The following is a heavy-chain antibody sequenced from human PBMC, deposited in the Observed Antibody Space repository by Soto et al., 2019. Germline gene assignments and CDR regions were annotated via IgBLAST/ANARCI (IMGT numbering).Heavy chain of an antibody. V-gene: IGHV3-74*01. Sequence: PGGSLRLSCAASGFTFSSYWMHWVRQAPGKGLVGVSRINSDGSSTSYADSVKGRFTISRDNAKNTLYLQMNSLRAEDTAVYYCARDPYGDYDYWGQGTLVTVSS. J-gene: IGHJ4*02. D-gene: IGHD4-17*01. CDR1: GFTFSSYW. CDR3: ARDPYGDYDY. CDR2: INSDGSST.